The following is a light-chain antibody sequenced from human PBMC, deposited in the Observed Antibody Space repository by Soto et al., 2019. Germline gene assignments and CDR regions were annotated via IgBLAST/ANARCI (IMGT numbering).Light chain of an antibody. Sequence: DNQMTESPATLSASVGDRVPNTCRASQTISSWLAWYQQKPGKAPKLLIYKASTLKSGVPSRFSGSGSGTEFTLTISSLQPDDFATYYCQHYNSYSEAFGQGTKVDIK. CDR3: QHYNSYSEA. CDR2: KAS. J-gene: IGKJ1*01. CDR1: QTISSW. V-gene: IGKV1-5*03.